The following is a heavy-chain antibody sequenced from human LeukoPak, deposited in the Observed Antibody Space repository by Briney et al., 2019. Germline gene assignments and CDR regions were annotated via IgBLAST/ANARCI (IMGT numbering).Heavy chain of an antibody. V-gene: IGHV1-69*05. D-gene: IGHD5-18*01. Sequence: SVKVSCKASGGTFSSYAISWVRQAPGQGLEWMGRIIPIFGTANYAQKFQGRVTITTDESTSTAYMELSSLRSEDTAVYYCANQRGYSYGSTQNYYYYMDVWGKGTTVTVSS. CDR1: GGTFSSYA. CDR2: IIPIFGTA. CDR3: ANQRGYSYGSTQNYYYYMDV. J-gene: IGHJ6*03.